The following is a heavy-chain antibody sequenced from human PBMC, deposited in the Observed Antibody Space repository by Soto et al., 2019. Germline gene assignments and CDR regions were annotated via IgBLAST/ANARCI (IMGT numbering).Heavy chain of an antibody. D-gene: IGHD4-17*01. J-gene: IGHJ4*02. CDR3: AKIPIMSTVTHYFDY. Sequence: EVQLLESGGGLVQPGGSLRLSCAASGFTFSRYAMSWVRQAPGKGLEWVSTINGGDGSTYYGDPVKGRFTISRDDSKNTLYLQMNSLRAEDTAVYYCAKIPIMSTVTHYFDYWGQGTLVTVSS. V-gene: IGHV3-23*01. CDR2: INGGDGST. CDR1: GFTFSRYA.